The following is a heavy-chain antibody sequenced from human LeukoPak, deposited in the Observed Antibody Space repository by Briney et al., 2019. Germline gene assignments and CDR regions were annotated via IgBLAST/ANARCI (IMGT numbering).Heavy chain of an antibody. V-gene: IGHV3-30-3*01. D-gene: IGHD3-3*01. CDR3: ARDRSGVTIFDY. CDR2: ISYDGSNK. Sequence: PGGSLRLSCAASAFTFSSYAMHCVRQAPGKGLEWVAVISYDGSNKYYADSVKGRFTISRDNSKNTLYLQMNSLRAEDTAVYYCARDRSGVTIFDYWGQGTLVTVSS. J-gene: IGHJ4*02. CDR1: AFTFSSYA.